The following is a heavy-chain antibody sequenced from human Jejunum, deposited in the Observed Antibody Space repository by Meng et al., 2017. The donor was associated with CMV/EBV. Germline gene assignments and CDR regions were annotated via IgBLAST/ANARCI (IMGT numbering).Heavy chain of an antibody. CDR2: IYGDDDK. J-gene: IGHJ5*02. D-gene: IGHD2-15*01. CDR1: SLSTSEVA. CDR3: AHSYCSRGTCYSFFS. Sequence: SLSTSEVAGGWIRQHPGKALEWLALIYGDDDKRHSTSLRTRLTITKDTSKNQVVLRMANMDPMDTATYYCAHSYCSRGTCYSFFSWGQGTLVTVSS. V-gene: IGHV2-5*02.